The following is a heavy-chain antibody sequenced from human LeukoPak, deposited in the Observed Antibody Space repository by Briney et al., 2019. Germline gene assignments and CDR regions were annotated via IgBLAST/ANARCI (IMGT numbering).Heavy chain of an antibody. CDR2: IYYSGST. Sequence: SETLSLTCTVSGGSISSHYWSWIRQPPGKGLEWIGYIYYSGSTNYNPSLKSRVTISADTSKNQFSLKLSSVTAADTAVYYCARDRNDFSFDPWGQGTLVTVSS. CDR1: GGSISSHY. CDR3: ARDRNDFSFDP. D-gene: IGHD3-3*01. J-gene: IGHJ5*02. V-gene: IGHV4-59*11.